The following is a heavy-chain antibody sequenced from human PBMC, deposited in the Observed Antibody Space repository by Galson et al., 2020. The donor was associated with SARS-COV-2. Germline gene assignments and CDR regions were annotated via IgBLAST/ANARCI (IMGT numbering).Heavy chain of an antibody. CDR2: IIPIFGTA. J-gene: IGHJ5*02. V-gene: IGHV1-69*01. CDR3: ARARYYDSSGLSGNHHFDP. Sequence: KISCKASGGTFSSYAISWVRQAPGQGLEWMGGIIPIFGTANYAQKFQGRVTITADESTSTAYMELSSLRSEDTAVYYCARARYYDSSGLSGNHHFDPWGQGTLVTVSS. CDR1: GGTFSSYA. D-gene: IGHD3-22*01.